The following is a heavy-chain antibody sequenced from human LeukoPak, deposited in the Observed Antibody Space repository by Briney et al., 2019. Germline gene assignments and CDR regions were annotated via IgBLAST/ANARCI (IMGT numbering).Heavy chain of an antibody. Sequence: GGSLRLSCAASGFTFSSYWMHWVRQAPGKGLEWVAVISYDGSNKYYADSVKGRFTISRDNSKNTLYLQMNSLRAEDTAVYYCARGGSERFLEWFGGDYWGQGTLVTVSS. CDR2: ISYDGSNK. V-gene: IGHV3-30*19. D-gene: IGHD3-3*01. CDR3: ARGGSERFLEWFGGDY. CDR1: GFTFSSYW. J-gene: IGHJ4*02.